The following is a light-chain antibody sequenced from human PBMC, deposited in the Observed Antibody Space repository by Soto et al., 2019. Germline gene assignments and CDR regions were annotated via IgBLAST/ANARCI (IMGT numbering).Light chain of an antibody. CDR3: QQYGSSPLIT. CDR1: QRLSASD. V-gene: IGKV3-20*01. CDR2: GVS. Sequence: EVVLTQSTGTLYLYPRQNASPSCRASQRLSASDIAWYQQKPGQAPKFLIYGVSSRATGIPDRFSGSGSGTDFTLTISRLEPEDFAVYHCQQYGSSPLITFGQGTGLEI. J-gene: IGKJ5*01.